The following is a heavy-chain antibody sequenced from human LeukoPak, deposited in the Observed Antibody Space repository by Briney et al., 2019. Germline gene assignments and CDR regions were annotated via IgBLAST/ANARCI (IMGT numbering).Heavy chain of an antibody. Sequence: ASVKVSCKSSGYTFTGYGITWVRQAPGQGLEWMGWITPYNGNTNYAQSLQGRVTMTTDTSTSTAYMELRSLRSDDTAVYYCARVCHWDADNTRGDPVDYWGQGTQVTVSS. CDR2: ITPYNGNT. CDR1: GYTFTGYG. D-gene: IGHD1-1*01. V-gene: IGHV1-18*01. CDR3: ARVCHWDADNTRGDPVDY. J-gene: IGHJ4*02.